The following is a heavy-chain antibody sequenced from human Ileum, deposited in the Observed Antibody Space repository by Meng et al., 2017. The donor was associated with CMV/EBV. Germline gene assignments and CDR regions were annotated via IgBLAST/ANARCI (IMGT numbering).Heavy chain of an antibody. CDR3: NTLFLQMDSLGAEDTSVYYCAREPYGSSTSCSRAFGP. V-gene: IGHV1-2*02. J-gene: IGHJ5*02. CDR2: INPNSGGT. D-gene: IGHD2-2*01. CDR1: GYPFTDYY. Sequence: ASVKVSCKASGYPFTDYYMSWVRQAPGQGPEWMEWINPNSGGTNYAQKFQGRSTKARDTSISTAYADSVEGRFTISRDNAENTLFLQMDSLGAEDTSVYYCAREPYGSSTSCSRAFGPWGRGTLVTVSS.